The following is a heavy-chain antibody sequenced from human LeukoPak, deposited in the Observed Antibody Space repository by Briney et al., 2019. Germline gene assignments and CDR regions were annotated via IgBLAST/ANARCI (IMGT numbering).Heavy chain of an antibody. J-gene: IGHJ6*02. Sequence: PGGSLRLSCAASGFTFSRYAMSWVRQAPGKGLEWISTINGNGGSTFYADSVKGRFTISRDNSKNTLYLQMNSLRVEDAAIYYCATYGDYNRNSDHYDMDVWGQGTTVTVSS. D-gene: IGHD4-17*01. CDR1: GFTFSRYA. V-gene: IGHV3-23*01. CDR3: ATYGDYNRNSDHYDMDV. CDR2: INGNGGST.